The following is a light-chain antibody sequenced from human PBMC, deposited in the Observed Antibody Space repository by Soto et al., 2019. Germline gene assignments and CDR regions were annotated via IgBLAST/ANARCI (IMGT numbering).Light chain of an antibody. CDR2: AAS. CDR3: QQSYSTPMYT. J-gene: IGKJ2*01. Sequence: DIQMTQSPSSLSASVGDRVTITCRSSQSISRFLNWYQQNPGKPPKLLIYAASSLQSGVPSRFSGSGSGTDFTLSTSSLQPEDFATYYCQQSYSTPMYTFGQGTKLEIK. V-gene: IGKV1-39*01. CDR1: QSISRF.